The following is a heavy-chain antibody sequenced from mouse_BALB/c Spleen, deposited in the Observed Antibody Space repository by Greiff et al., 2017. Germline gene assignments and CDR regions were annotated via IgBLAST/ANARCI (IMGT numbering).Heavy chain of an antibody. D-gene: IGHD1-1*01. CDR3: ARGVVGGAMAMDY. J-gene: IGHJ4*01. Sequence: VKVVESGPELVKPGASVKISCKASGYAFSSSWMNWVKQRPGQGLEWIGRIYPGDGDTNYNGKFKGKATLTADKSSSTAYMQLSSLTSVDSAVYFCARGVVGGAMAMDYWGQGTSVTVSS. V-gene: IGHV1-82*01. CDR1: GYAFSSSW. CDR2: IYPGDGDT.